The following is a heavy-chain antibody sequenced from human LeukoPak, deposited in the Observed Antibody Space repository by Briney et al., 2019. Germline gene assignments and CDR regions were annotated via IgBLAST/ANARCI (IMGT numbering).Heavy chain of an antibody. CDR1: GGSFSGYY. Sequence: PSETLSLTCAVYGGSFSGYYWSWIRQPPGKGLEWIGEINHSGSTNYNPSLKSRVSISVDTSKSQFSLKLSSVTAADTAVYYCAIHYGDYFDYWGQGTLVTVSS. CDR3: AIHYGDYFDY. CDR2: INHSGST. V-gene: IGHV4-34*01. D-gene: IGHD4-17*01. J-gene: IGHJ4*02.